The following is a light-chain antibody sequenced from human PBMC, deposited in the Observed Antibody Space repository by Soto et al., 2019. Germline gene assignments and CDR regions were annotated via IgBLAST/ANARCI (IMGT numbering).Light chain of an antibody. V-gene: IGKV1-39*01. CDR2: AAS. CDR1: QSISSY. J-gene: IGKJ5*01. CDR3: QQSYSTPSIT. Sequence: DLQMTQSPSSLSASVRDRVTITCXASQSISSYLNWYQQKPGKAPKLLIYAASSLQSGVPSRFSGSGSGTDFTLTISSLQPEDFATYYCQQSYSTPSITFGQGTRLAI.